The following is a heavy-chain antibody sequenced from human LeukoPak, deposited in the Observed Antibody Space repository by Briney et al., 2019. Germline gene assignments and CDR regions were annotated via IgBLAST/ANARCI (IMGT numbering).Heavy chain of an antibody. Sequence: SEPLSLPCTVSGGSFSSYDWSWIRQPPGKGLEWIGYIYYSGCTNYNPPLKSRVNLSEDTPKNQFSSTLSALIAVDQAVYYCARFPIPYCGGDCPDYWGQGTLVTVSS. V-gene: IGHV4-59*12. CDR2: IYYSGCT. CDR3: ARFPIPYCGGDCPDY. CDR1: GGSFSSYD. J-gene: IGHJ4*02. D-gene: IGHD2-21*02.